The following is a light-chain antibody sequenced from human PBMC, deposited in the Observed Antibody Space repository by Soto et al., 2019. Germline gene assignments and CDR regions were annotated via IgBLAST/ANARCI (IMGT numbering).Light chain of an antibody. Sequence: QSALTQPASVSGSPGQSITISCSGTSSDVGNYNYVSWYQQDPGKAPKLLIYGVNSRPSGVSHRFSGSKSGNTASLTISGLQAEDEADYYCISYTISNTWVFGGGTKLTVL. J-gene: IGLJ3*02. CDR3: ISYTISNTWV. CDR2: GVN. V-gene: IGLV2-14*01. CDR1: SSDVGNYNY.